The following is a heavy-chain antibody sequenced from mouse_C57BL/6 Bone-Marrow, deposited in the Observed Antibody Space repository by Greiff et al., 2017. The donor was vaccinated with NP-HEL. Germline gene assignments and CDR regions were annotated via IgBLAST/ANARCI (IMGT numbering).Heavy chain of an antibody. CDR2: IDPSDSYT. V-gene: IGHV1-50*01. CDR3: ARGRLVYYAMDY. Sequence: QVQLQQPGAELVKPGASVKLSCKASGYTFTSYWMQWVKQRPGQGLEWIGEIDPSDSYTNYNQKFKGKATLTVDTSSSTAYMQLSSLTSEDSAVYYCARGRLVYYAMDYWGQGTSVTVS. J-gene: IGHJ4*01. D-gene: IGHD2-2*01. CDR1: GYTFTSYW.